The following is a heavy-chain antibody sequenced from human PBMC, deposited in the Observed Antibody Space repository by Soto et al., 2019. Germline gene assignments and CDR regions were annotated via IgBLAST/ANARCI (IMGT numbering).Heavy chain of an antibody. J-gene: IGHJ4*02. CDR1: GFAFSSEW. D-gene: IGHD2-15*01. Sequence: GGSLRLSCAASGFAFSSEWMHWVRQAPGKGLVWVSRIDPYDTGITYADSVKGRFTISRDNAKNTLYLQMDSLRAEDTAVYYCTSDTFGARDSWGQGTLVTVSS. CDR2: IDPYDTGI. V-gene: IGHV3-74*01. CDR3: TSDTFGARDS.